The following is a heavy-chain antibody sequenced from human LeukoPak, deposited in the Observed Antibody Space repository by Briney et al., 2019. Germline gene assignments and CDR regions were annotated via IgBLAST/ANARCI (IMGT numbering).Heavy chain of an antibody. J-gene: IGHJ3*02. CDR3: ARGGGLVAAVDDAFDI. Sequence: SETLSLTCAVYGGSFSGYYWSWIRQPPGKGLEWIGEINHSGSTNYNPSLKSRVTISVDRSKNQFSLKLSSVTAADTAVYYCARGGGLVAAVDDAFDIWGQGTMVTVSS. V-gene: IGHV4-34*01. CDR2: INHSGST. D-gene: IGHD6-13*01. CDR1: GGSFSGYY.